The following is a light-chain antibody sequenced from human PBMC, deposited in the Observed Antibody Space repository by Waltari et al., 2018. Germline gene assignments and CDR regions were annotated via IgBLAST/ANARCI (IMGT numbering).Light chain of an antibody. CDR1: ILSNRY. V-gene: IGLV3-27*01. CDR2: QDT. J-gene: IGLJ1*01. CDR3: YSTADHDLGV. Sequence: SYELTQPSSVSVSLGQTATITCSGDILSNRYVRWFQQKAGQPPVLVIYQDTERPSGFPERLSGSSSGTTVTLTISGAQVEDEADYYCYSTADHDLGVFAAGTKVTVL.